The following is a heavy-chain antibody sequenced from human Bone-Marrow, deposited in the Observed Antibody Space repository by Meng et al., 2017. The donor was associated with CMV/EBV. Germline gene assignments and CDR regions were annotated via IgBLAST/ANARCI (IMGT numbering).Heavy chain of an antibody. D-gene: IGHD5-24*01. CDR2: IHPGDSDT. CDR1: GYSFASHW. J-gene: IGHJ4*02. CDR3: ARTTDGYNFLDYFDY. V-gene: IGHV5-51*01. Sequence: GESLKISCKASGYSFASHWIGWVRQMPGKGLEWMGIIHPGDSDTRYRPPFQGQVTISADKSITTAYLQWSSLKASDTAMYYCARTTDGYNFLDYFDYWGQRTLVTVSS.